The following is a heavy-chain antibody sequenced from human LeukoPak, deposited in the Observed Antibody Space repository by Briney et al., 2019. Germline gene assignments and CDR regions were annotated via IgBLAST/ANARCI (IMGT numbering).Heavy chain of an antibody. CDR1: GGSISSSGYY. V-gene: IGHV4-39*07. CDR2: IYYSGST. Sequence: PSETLSLTCTVSGGSISSSGYYWGWIRQPPGKGLEWIGSIYYSGSTYYNPSLKSRVTISVDTSKNQFSLKLSSVTAADTAVYYCAREEGYYYYYYMDVWGKGTTVSVS. CDR3: AREEGYYYYYYMDV. J-gene: IGHJ6*03.